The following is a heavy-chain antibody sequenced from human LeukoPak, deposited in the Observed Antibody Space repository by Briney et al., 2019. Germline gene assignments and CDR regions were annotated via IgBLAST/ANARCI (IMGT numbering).Heavy chain of an antibody. Sequence: PGGSLRLSCVASGFTVSSKHMTRVRQAPWKGLEWVSVVYSGGTTYYADSVKGRFTISKDNSNNTLYLQMNSLRAEDTAVYYCTSRVVVPAAISHYWGQGTLVTVSS. V-gene: IGHV3-53*01. CDR3: TSRVVVPAAISHY. D-gene: IGHD2-2*01. J-gene: IGHJ4*02. CDR1: GFTVSSKH. CDR2: VYSGGTT.